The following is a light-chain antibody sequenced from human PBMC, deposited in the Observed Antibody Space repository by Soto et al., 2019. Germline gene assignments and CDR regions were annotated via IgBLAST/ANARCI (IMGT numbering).Light chain of an antibody. CDR2: NVS. CDR3: TSSTSGSLYV. V-gene: IGLV2-14*01. Sequence: QSALTQAASVSGSPGQSITISCTGTSSDVGGYNYVSWYQQFPGKVPKLLIYNVSNRPSGVSNRFSGSKPGNTASLTISGLQAEDEADYFCTSSTSGSLYVFGTGTKLTVL. J-gene: IGLJ1*01. CDR1: SSDVGGYNY.